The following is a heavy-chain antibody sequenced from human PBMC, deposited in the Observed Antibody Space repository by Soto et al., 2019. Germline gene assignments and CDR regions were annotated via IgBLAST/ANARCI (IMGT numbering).Heavy chain of an antibody. CDR1: GDSISSGGYS. D-gene: IGHD3-22*01. CDR2: IYHSGGT. CDR3: ARDSRSGYYLEY. Sequence: QLQLQESGSGLVKPSQTLSLTCDVSGDSISSGGYSWNWIRQPPGKGLEWIGYIYHSGGTDYNPSLXIXLTITLDSSNNKFSLKLNSVTAADTAVYYCARDSRSGYYLEYWGQGTLVTVSS. J-gene: IGHJ4*02. V-gene: IGHV4-30-2*01.